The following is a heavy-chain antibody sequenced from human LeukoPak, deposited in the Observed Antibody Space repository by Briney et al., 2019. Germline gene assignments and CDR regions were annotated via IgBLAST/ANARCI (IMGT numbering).Heavy chain of an antibody. J-gene: IGHJ4*02. CDR2: IHSGGTT. CDR1: GFTVSSNY. D-gene: IGHD3-22*01. V-gene: IGHV3-66*01. Sequence: PGESLRLSCAVSGFTVSSNYMGWVRQAPGKGLEWVSAIHSGGTTYYADSVKGRFTISRDNAKNSLYLQLNSLRAEDTAVYYCAKKGYYDGSGYYMYYFDHWGQGTLVTVSS. CDR3: AKKGYYDGSGYYMYYFDH.